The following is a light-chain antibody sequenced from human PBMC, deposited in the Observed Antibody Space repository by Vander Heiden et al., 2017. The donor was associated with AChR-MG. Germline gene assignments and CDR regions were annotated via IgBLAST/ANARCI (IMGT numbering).Light chain of an antibody. V-gene: IGKV1-39*01. Sequence: IQMTQPPSSLSASVGDTVTITCRASQTINSHLNWYEQKPGEAPNLLIYDASSLQRGVPSRYSGSGSGTDFTLTISSLQPEDFATYYCQQSTSIPLTFGGGTKVEI. CDR2: DAS. CDR1: QTINSH. J-gene: IGKJ4*01. CDR3: QQSTSIPLT.